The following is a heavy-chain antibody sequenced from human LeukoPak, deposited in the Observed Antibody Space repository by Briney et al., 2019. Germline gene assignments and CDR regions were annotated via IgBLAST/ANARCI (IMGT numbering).Heavy chain of an antibody. D-gene: IGHD4-17*01. CDR3: ASDVHGDYGSGWFDP. Sequence: SVKVSCKTSGGTFNNSAISWVRQAPGQGLEWLGGIMPLFGTAGYAQKFQGRVTITKDESTRIVYLELTSLTSDDTAVYYCASDVHGDYGSGWFDPWGQGILVSVSS. CDR1: GGTFNNSA. J-gene: IGHJ5*02. CDR2: IMPLFGTA. V-gene: IGHV1-69*05.